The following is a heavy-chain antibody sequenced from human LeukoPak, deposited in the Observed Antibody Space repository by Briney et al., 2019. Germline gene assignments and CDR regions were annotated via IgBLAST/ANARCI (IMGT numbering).Heavy chain of an antibody. CDR1: GYSFTSYW. J-gene: IGHJ2*01. CDR2: IYPGDSDT. D-gene: IGHD2-2*01. Sequence: GESLKISCKGSGYSFTSYWIGWVRQMPGKGLEWMGIIYPGDSDTRYSPSFQGQVTISADKSISTAYLQWSSLKASDTAMYYCARRSIVVVPAAVGDWYFDLWGRGTLVTVSS. V-gene: IGHV5-51*01. CDR3: ARRSIVVVPAAVGDWYFDL.